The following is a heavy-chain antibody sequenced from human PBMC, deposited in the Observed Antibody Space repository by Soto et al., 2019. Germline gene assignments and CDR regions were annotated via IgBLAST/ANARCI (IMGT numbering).Heavy chain of an antibody. CDR1: GFTFSSYS. V-gene: IGHV3-21*01. CDR3: GSARGIDDYIWGTQKSDFDI. Sequence: EVQLVESGGGLVKPGGSLRLSCAASGFTFSSYSMNWVRQAPGKGLEWVSSISSSSSYIYYGDSVKGRFTISRDNAENSLYLQMNRLRAEYTAVYYGGSARGIDDYIWGTQKSDFDIWGQGTMVTVSS. J-gene: IGHJ3*02. CDR2: ISSSSSYI. D-gene: IGHD3-16*01.